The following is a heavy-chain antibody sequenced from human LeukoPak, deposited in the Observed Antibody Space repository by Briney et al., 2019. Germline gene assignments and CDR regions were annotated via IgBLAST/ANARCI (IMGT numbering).Heavy chain of an antibody. CDR3: AKGVAMVRGATGWFDY. Sequence: GGSLRLSCAASGFTFSNYAMSWVRQAPGKGLEWVSAISGSGGSTYYADSVKGRFTISRDNSKNTLYLQMNSLRAEDTAVYYCAKGVAMVRGATGWFDYWGQGTLVTVSS. D-gene: IGHD3-10*01. CDR2: ISGSGGST. CDR1: GFTFSNYA. V-gene: IGHV3-23*01. J-gene: IGHJ4*02.